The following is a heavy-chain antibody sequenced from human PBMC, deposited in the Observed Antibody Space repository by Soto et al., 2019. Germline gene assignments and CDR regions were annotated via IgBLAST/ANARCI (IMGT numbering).Heavy chain of an antibody. V-gene: IGHV2-5*02. CDR1: GFSLTSRPMG. J-gene: IGHJ4*02. CDR3: AHRLSGYNWNGGYFDY. CDR2: IYWDDDK. Sequence: QITLKESGPTRVKPTQTLTLTCTFSGFSLTSRPMGVGWIRQPPGKALEWLVFIYWDDDKRYSPSLKSRLTITKDPSGNQVVLTMTKMDPLDTATYYCAHRLSGYNWNGGYFDYWGQGALVTVSS. D-gene: IGHD1-1*01.